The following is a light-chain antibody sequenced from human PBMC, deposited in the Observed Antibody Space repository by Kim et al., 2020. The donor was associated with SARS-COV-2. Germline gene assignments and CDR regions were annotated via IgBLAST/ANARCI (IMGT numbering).Light chain of an antibody. J-gene: IGKJ5*01. CDR1: QDIRIY. Sequence: ASVGDRVTITCRASQDIRIYLAWFQQKPGKAPKSLIYGASRLRTGVPSRFSGSGSETNFTLTISSLQPEDFATYHCQQYNSYPITFGQGTRLEIK. CDR2: GAS. V-gene: IGKV1-16*01. CDR3: QQYNSYPIT.